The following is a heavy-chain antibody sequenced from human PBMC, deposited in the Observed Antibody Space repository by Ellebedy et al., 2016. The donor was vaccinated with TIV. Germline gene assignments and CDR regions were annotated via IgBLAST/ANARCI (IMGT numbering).Heavy chain of an antibody. CDR2: MNPNSGNT. CDR1: GYTFTGYY. CDR3: ARGPPAGYDFWSGYYLYYYYYGMDV. D-gene: IGHD3-3*01. V-gene: IGHV1-8*02. Sequence: ASVKVSCKASGYTFTGYYMHWVRQAPGQGLEWMGWMNPNSGNTGYAQKFQGRVTMTRNTSISTAYMELSSLRSEDTAVYYCARGPPAGYDFWSGYYLYYYYYGMDVWGQGTTVTVSS. J-gene: IGHJ6*02.